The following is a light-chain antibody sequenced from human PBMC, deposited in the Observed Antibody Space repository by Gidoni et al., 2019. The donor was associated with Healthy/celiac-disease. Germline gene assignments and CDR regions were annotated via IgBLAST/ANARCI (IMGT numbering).Light chain of an antibody. CDR3: RQALQTPLT. Sequence: DIVMTQSPLSLPVTPGEPASISCRSSQSLLHSNGYNYLDWYLQEPGLSPQLLIYLGSNRSSGVPDRFSGSGSGTDFTLKISRVEAVDVGVYYCRQALQTPLTFGGGTKVEIK. CDR2: LGS. CDR1: QSLLHSNGYNY. V-gene: IGKV2-28*01. J-gene: IGKJ4*01.